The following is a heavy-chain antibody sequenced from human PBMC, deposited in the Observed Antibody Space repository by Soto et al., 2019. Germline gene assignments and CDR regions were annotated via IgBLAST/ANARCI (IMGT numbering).Heavy chain of an antibody. D-gene: IGHD1-26*01. CDR3: ARGGREASGMDV. V-gene: IGHV4-59*11. CDR1: GGSISSHY. J-gene: IGHJ6*02. Sequence: SETLSLTCTVSGGSISSHYWSWVRQAPGKGLEWIGHIYYRGSTTYNPSLRSLSTISVDTSNNQFSLKLNSVTPADTAVYYCARGGREASGMDVWGQGTKVNVSS. CDR2: IYYRGST.